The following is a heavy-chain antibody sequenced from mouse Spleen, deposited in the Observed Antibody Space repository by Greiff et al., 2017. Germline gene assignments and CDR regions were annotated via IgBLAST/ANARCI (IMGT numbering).Heavy chain of an antibody. CDR1: GFTFSSYT. CDR3: ARHYYFDY. Sequence: EVQGVESGGGLVKPGGSLKLSCAASGFTFSSYTMSWVRQTPEKRLEWVATISSGGGNTYYPDSVKGRFTISRDNAKNTLYLQMSSLRSEDTALYYCARHYYFDYWGQGTTLTVSS. CDR2: ISSGGGNT. V-gene: IGHV5-9*01. J-gene: IGHJ2*01.